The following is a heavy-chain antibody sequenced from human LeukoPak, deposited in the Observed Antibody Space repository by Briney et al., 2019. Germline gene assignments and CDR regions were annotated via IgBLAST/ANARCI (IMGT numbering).Heavy chain of an antibody. D-gene: IGHD6-25*01. CDR1: GGSISSNDYY. CDR3: ARHHKSGYYELDY. Sequence: SETLSLTCTVSGGSISSNDYYWGWIRQPPRRGLEWIGTIYYSGSTSYNPSLKSRVTISVDTSKNQFSLKLSSVTAADTAVYYCARHHKSGYYELDYWGQGTLVTVSS. V-gene: IGHV4-39*01. J-gene: IGHJ4*02. CDR2: IYYSGST.